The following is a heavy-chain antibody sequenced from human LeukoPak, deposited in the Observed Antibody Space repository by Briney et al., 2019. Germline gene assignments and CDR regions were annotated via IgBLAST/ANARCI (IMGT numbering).Heavy chain of an antibody. D-gene: IGHD2-2*01. CDR2: IYYSGST. J-gene: IGHJ4*02. CDR3: ARELPDPGGDYFDY. V-gene: IGHV4-39*07. CDR1: GGSISSSSYY. Sequence: SEALSLTCTVSGGSISSSSYYWGWIRQPPGKGLEWIGSIYYSGSTYYNPSLKSRVTISVDTSKNQFSLELSSVTAADTAVYYCARELPDPGGDYFDYWGQGTLVTVSS.